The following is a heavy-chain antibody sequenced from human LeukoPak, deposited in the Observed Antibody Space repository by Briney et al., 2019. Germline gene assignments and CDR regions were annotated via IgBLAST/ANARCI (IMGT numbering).Heavy chain of an antibody. CDR2: ISSSGSTI. CDR3: ARAAYGQLGGFDP. V-gene: IGHV3-48*03. Sequence: GGSLRLSCAASGFTFSSYEMNWVRQAPGKGLEWVSYISSSGSTIYYADSVKGRFTISRDNAKNSLYLQMNSLRAEGTAVYYCARAAYGQLGGFDPWGQGTLVTVSS. CDR1: GFTFSSYE. J-gene: IGHJ5*02. D-gene: IGHD6-6*01.